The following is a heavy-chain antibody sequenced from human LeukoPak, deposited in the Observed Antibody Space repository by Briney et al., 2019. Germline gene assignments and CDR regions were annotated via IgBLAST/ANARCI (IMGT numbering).Heavy chain of an antibody. CDR3: ARDMVRGAAFDY. CDR2: ISSSSSYI. CDR1: GLTFTNYA. Sequence: GGSLRLSCAVSGLTFTNYAMSWVRQAPGKGLEWVSSISSSSSYIYYADPVKGRFTIPRDNAKNSLYLQMNSLRAEDTAVYYCARDMVRGAAFDYWGQGTLVTVSS. V-gene: IGHV3-21*01. D-gene: IGHD3-10*01. J-gene: IGHJ4*02.